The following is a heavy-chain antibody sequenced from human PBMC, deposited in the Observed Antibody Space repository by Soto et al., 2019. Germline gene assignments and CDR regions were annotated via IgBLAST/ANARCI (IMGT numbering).Heavy chain of an antibody. CDR2: ISGSGGST. V-gene: IGHV3-23*01. CDR3: AKSRDYDILTGYLHDY. CDR1: VFPFEGYS. Sequence: SGGSVTLSGAASVFPFEGYSMHGVRPAPGKGLEWVSAISGSGGSTYYADSVKGRFTISRDNSKNTLYLQMNSLRAEDTAVYYCAKSRDYDILTGYLHDYWGQGTLVTVSS. J-gene: IGHJ4*02. D-gene: IGHD3-9*01.